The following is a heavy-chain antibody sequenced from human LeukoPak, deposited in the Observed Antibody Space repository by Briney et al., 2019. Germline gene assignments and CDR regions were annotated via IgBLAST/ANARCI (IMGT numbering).Heavy chain of an antibody. D-gene: IGHD5-12*01. CDR1: GGSISSYY. Sequence: KSSETLSLTCTVSGGSISSYYWSWIRQPPGKGLEWIGYIYYSGSTNCNPSLKSRVTISVDTSKNQFSLKLSSVTAADTAVYYCARGSGYDFDYWGQGTLVTVSS. CDR3: ARGSGYDFDY. CDR2: IYYSGST. J-gene: IGHJ4*02. V-gene: IGHV4-59*01.